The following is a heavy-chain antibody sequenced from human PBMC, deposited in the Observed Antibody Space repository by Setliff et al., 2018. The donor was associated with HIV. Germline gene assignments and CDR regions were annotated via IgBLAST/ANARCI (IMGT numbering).Heavy chain of an antibody. CDR2: ISYDGNDK. CDR1: GFTFSTFA. Sequence: PGGSLRLSCVASGFTFSTFAMHWVRQAPGKGLEWVSVISYDGNDKYNADSVNGRFTISRDNSENTLYLQMNGLRSEDTAVYYCARVTSDSSGYYWGYYFDYWGQGTRVTVSS. V-gene: IGHV3-30*01. CDR3: ARVTSDSSGYYWGYYFDY. D-gene: IGHD3-22*01. J-gene: IGHJ4*02.